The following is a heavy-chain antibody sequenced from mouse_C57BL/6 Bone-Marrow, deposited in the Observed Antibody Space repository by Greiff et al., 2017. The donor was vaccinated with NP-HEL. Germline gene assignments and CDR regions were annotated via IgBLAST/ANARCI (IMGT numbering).Heavy chain of an antibody. J-gene: IGHJ3*01. D-gene: IGHD2-12*01. CDR1: GYPFTSHW. V-gene: IGHV1-56*01. Sequence: QVQLQQSGPELVRPGASVKISCQAPGYPFTSHWMQWVRQRPGQGLEWIGEIFPGRGSPYHNEKFKGKATLTVDTSSSTAYMQLSSRTSEDSAVYICARYDPFAYWGKGTLVTVSA. CDR2: IFPGRGSP. CDR3: ARYDPFAY.